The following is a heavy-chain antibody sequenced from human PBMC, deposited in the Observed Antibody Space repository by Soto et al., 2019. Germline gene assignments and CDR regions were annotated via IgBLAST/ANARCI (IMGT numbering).Heavy chain of an antibody. CDR1: GFTFSTYW. J-gene: IGHJ5*02. CDR3: ATVATHSYNWVDP. V-gene: IGHV3-74*01. D-gene: IGHD3-3*02. Sequence: EVHLVESGGGLVQPGGSLRLSCAASGFTFSTYWMHWVRQALGKGLVWVSRINADGTTTTYADSVKGRFTISRDNAKNTLYLQMNSLRAEDTAVYFCATVATHSYNWVDPWGQGTLVTISS. CDR2: INADGTTT.